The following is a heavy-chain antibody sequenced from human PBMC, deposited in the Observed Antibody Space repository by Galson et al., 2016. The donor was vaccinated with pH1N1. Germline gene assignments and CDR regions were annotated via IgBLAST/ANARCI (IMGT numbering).Heavy chain of an antibody. D-gene: IGHD4-17*01. CDR3: ARNGYGDYVGYFDD. V-gene: IGHV2-5*02. J-gene: IGHJ4*02. CDR1: GFSLRTSGVG. Sequence: PALVKPPQTLTLTCTFSGFSLRTSGVGVGWIRQPPGKALEWLALIYWDDDKRYSPSLKSRLTITKDTSKNQVVLTMTNMDPVDTATDYCARNGYGDYVGYFDDWGQGTLVTVSS. CDR2: IYWDDDK.